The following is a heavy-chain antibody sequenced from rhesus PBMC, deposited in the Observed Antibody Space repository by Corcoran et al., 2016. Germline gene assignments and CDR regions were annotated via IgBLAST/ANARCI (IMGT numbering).Heavy chain of an antibody. CDR1: GGSFSSYW. V-gene: IGHV4-80*01. CDR3: ARDSVAAADSDAFDF. Sequence: QVQLQEPGPGLVKPSDTLSLTCAVPGGSFSSYWWSWTRQPPGKGLEWIGEINGNSGSTNYNPSLKSRVTISKDASKNQFYLKLSSVTAADTAVYYCARDSVAAADSDAFDFWGQGLRVTVSS. CDR2: INGNSGST. D-gene: IGHD6-25*01. J-gene: IGHJ3*01.